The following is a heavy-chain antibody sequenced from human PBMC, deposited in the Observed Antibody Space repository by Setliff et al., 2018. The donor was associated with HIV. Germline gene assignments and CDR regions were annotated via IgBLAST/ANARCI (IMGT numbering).Heavy chain of an antibody. J-gene: IGHJ5*02. CDR3: PRAPNSPDYSNVWYADH. Sequence: PGESLKISCKTSGYSFTTYWIGWVRQKPGKGLEWMAILYPGDSDTRYSPSFQSQVTVSADKSIGTAYLQWNSLKASDTALYCCPRAPNSPDYSNVWYADHWGQGTLVTVSS. V-gene: IGHV5-51*01. CDR2: LYPGDSDT. D-gene: IGHD2-8*01. CDR1: GYSFTTYW.